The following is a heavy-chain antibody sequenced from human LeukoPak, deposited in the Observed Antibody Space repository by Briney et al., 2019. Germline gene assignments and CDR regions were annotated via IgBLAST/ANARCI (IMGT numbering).Heavy chain of an antibody. CDR1: GYTLTSYY. V-gene: IGHV1-46*01. D-gene: IGHD6-6*01. CDR2: INPRGGST. Sequence: GASVKVSCKASGYTLTSYYMHWVRQAPGQGLEWMGIINPRGGSTSYAQKFQGRVTMTRDTSISTAYMELSRLRSDDTAVYYCARDRRSSSYRQDFDYWGQGTLVTVSS. CDR3: ARDRRSSSYRQDFDY. J-gene: IGHJ4*02.